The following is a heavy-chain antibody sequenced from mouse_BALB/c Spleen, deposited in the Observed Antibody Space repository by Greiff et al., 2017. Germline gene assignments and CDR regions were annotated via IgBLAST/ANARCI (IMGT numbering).Heavy chain of an antibody. CDR3: AYDYDDAMDY. D-gene: IGHD2-4*01. J-gene: IGHJ4*01. V-gene: IGHV1S134*01. CDR2: IYPGNGYT. Sequence: EVQLQQSGAELAKPGASVKMSCKASGYTFTSYWMHWVKQRPGQGLEWIGYIYPGNGYTVYNEKFQGKATLTSDTSSSTAYMQLRSLTSEDSAIYFCAYDYDDAMDYWGQGTSVTVSS. CDR1: GYTFTSYW.